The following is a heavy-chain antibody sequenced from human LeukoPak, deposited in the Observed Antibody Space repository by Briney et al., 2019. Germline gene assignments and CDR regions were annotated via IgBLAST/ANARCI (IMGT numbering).Heavy chain of an antibody. CDR1: GFTFSSYA. D-gene: IGHD6-13*01. CDR3: ARDGGYSSSWPVRY. CDR2: ISYDGSNK. J-gene: IGHJ4*02. Sequence: GGSLRLSCAASGFTFSSYAMHWVRQAPGKGLEWVAVISYDGSNKYYADSVKGRFTISRDNSKNTLYLQMNNLRAEDTAVYYCARDGGYSSSWPVRYWGQGTLVTVSS. V-gene: IGHV3-30-3*01.